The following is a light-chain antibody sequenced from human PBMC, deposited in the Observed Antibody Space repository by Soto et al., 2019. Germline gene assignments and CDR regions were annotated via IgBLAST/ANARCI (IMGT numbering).Light chain of an antibody. J-gene: IGKJ5*01. CDR2: WAS. CDR1: QSVLDSSNNRNY. V-gene: IGKV4-1*01. CDR3: QQYYSTSSIT. Sequence: DIVMTQSPASLAVSLGKRATINCKSSQSVLDSSNNRNYLAWYQQKPGQPPKLLIYWASTRESGVPGRFRGSGSGTDFTLTINGLQAEDVAVYYCQQYYSTSSITFGQGTRLEIK.